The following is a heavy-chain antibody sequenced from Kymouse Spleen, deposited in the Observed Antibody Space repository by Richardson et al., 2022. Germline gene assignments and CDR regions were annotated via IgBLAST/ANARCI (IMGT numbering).Heavy chain of an antibody. Sequence: QVQLQQWGAGLLKPSETLSLTCAVYGGSFSGYYWSWIRQPPGKGLEWIGEINHSGSTNYNPSLKSRVTISVDTSKNQFSLKLSSVTAADTAVYYCAREGGIAAAGTGYWGQGTLVTVSS. CDR3: AREGGIAAAGTGY. D-gene: IGHD6-13*01. CDR1: GGSFSGYY. J-gene: IGHJ4*02. CDR2: INHSGST. V-gene: IGHV4-34*01.